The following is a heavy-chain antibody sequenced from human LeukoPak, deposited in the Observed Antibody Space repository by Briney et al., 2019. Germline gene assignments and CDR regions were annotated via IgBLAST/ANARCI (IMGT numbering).Heavy chain of an antibody. V-gene: IGHV3-9*01. CDR1: GFTFDDYA. CDR3: AKQGRDWLRDYYYYMDV. Sequence: GGSLRLSCAASGFTFDDYAMHWVRQAPGKGLEWVSCISWSSGSIGYADSVKGRFTISRDNAKNSLYLQMNSLRAENTAVYYCAKQGRDWLRDYYYYMDVWGKGTTVTISS. J-gene: IGHJ6*03. D-gene: IGHD3-9*01. CDR2: ISWSSGSI.